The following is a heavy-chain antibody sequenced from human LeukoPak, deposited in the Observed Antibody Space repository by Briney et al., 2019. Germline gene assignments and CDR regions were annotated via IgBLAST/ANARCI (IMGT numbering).Heavy chain of an antibody. CDR2: INHRGST. D-gene: IGHD6-19*01. CDR3: AGKAVAGPYFDY. CDR1: GGSFSGYY. V-gene: IGHV4-34*01. Sequence: SETLSLTCAVYGGSFSGYYWSWIRQPPGKGLEWIGEINHRGSTNYNPSLKSRVTISVDTSKNQFSLKLSSVTAADTAVYYCAGKAVAGPYFDYWGQGSLVTVSS. J-gene: IGHJ4*02.